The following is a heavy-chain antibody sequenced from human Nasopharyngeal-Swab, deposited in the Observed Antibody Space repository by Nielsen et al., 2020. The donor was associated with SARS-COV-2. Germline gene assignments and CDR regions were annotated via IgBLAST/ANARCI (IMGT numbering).Heavy chain of an antibody. D-gene: IGHD7-27*01. Sequence: GEPLKISCAASGFTFSSYGMHWVRQAPGKGLEWVAVISYDGSNKYYADSVKGRFTISRDNSKNTLYLQMNSLRAEDTAVYYCAKGWGGIYYFDYWGQGTLVTVSS. CDR1: GFTFSSYG. V-gene: IGHV3-30*18. CDR2: ISYDGSNK. J-gene: IGHJ4*02. CDR3: AKGWGGIYYFDY.